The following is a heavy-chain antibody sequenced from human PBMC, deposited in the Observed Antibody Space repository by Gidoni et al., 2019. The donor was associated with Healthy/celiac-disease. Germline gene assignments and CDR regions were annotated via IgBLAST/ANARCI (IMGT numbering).Heavy chain of an antibody. D-gene: IGHD2-2*01. CDR1: GFPFSNAW. J-gene: IGHJ4*02. CDR3: TTEDIVVVPAAMVDY. V-gene: IGHV3-15*07. Sequence: EVQLVESGGGLVKPGGSLRLSCAASGFPFSNAWMNWVRQAPGKGLEWVGRIKSKTDGGTTDYAAPVKGRFPISRDDSKNTLYLQMNSLKTEDTAVYYCTTEDIVVVPAAMVDYWGQGTLVTVSS. CDR2: IKSKTDGGTT.